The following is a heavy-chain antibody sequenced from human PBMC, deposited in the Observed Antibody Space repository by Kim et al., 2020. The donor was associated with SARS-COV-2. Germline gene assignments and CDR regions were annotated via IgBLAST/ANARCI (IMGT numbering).Heavy chain of an antibody. CDR3: AKYLASGTACFDY. CDR1: GFTFGSYA. D-gene: IGHD1-7*01. CDR2: ISGGGGST. Sequence: GGSLRLSFAASGFTFGSYAMNWVRQAPGKGLEWVSTISGGGGSTYYADSVKGRFTISRDNSKNTLYLQMSSLRAEDTAIYFCAKYLASGTACFDYWGQGVLVTVSS. J-gene: IGHJ4*02. V-gene: IGHV3-23*01.